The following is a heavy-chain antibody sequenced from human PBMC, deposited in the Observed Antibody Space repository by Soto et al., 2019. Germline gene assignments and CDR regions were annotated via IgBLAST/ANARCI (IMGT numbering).Heavy chain of an antibody. CDR3: AMVRGDFAFDI. CDR2: IYHSGST. J-gene: IGHJ3*02. D-gene: IGHD3-10*01. CDR1: GGSISSGGYS. Sequence: SETLSLTCAVSGGSISSGGYSWSWIRQPPGKGLEWIGYIYHSGSTYYNPSLKSRVTISVDRSKNQFSLKLSSVTAADTAVYYCAMVRGDFAFDIWGQGTMVTVSS. V-gene: IGHV4-30-2*01.